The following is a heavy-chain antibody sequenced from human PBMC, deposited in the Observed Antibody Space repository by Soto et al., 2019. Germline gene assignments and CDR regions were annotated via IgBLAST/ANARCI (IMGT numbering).Heavy chain of an antibody. CDR2: MNPNSGNT. D-gene: IGHD3-9*01. Sequence: ASVKVSCTASGYTFTSYDINWVRQATGQGLEWMGWMNPNSGNTGYAQKFQGRVTMTRNTSISTAYMELSSLRSEDTAVYYCARVSSYYDILTGYSRDYWGQGTLVTVSS. J-gene: IGHJ4*02. CDR3: ARVSSYYDILTGYSRDY. CDR1: GYTFTSYD. V-gene: IGHV1-8*01.